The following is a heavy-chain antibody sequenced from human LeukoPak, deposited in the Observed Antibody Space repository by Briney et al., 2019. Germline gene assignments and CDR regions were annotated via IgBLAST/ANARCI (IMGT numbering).Heavy chain of an antibody. J-gene: IGHJ4*02. CDR3: ARGGSSGSYGFDF. V-gene: IGHV1-18*01. CDR1: SYTFTSYD. D-gene: IGHD1-26*01. Sequence: ASVKVSCKASSYTFTSYDISWVRQAPGQGLEWMGWISGHNGNTNYAQKLQGRVTMTTDTSTSTAYMELRSLRSDDTAVYYCARGGSSGSYGFDFWGQGTLVTVSS. CDR2: ISGHNGNT.